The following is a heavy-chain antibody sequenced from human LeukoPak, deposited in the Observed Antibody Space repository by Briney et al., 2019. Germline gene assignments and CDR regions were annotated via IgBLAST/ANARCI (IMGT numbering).Heavy chain of an antibody. V-gene: IGHV1-46*01. D-gene: IGHD5-12*01. J-gene: IGHJ3*02. CDR3: ARDRPPPYSAYDAFDI. Sequence: ASVKVSCKATGYTFTSYYMHWVRQAPGQGLEWMGIINPSGGSTSYAQKFQGRVTMTRDMSTSTVYMELSSLRSEDTAVYYCARDRPPPYSAYDAFDIWGQGTMVTVSS. CDR2: INPSGGST. CDR1: GYTFTSYY.